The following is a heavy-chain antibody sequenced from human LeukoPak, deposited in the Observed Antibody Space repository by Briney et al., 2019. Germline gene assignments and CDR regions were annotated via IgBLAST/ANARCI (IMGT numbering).Heavy chain of an antibody. CDR2: INHRGSA. Sequence: SETLSLTCAVYGGSFNDYYWSWIRQPAGKGPEWIGDINHRGSANYNPSLKSRVSMSVDTSKNQFSLRLTSVTAADTAVYYCARRVIVVVPAANTTFDSWGQGTLVTVYS. CDR1: GGSFNDYY. D-gene: IGHD2-2*01. J-gene: IGHJ4*02. V-gene: IGHV4-34*01. CDR3: ARRVIVVVPAANTTFDS.